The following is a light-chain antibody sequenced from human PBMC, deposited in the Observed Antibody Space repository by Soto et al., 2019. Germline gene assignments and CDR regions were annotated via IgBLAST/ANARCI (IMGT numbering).Light chain of an antibody. V-gene: IGKV3-15*01. J-gene: IGKJ4*01. CDR2: GAS. CDR3: QQYHKAGST. CDR1: QSVSNN. Sequence: IVMTQSPATLSVFTGGRASLSCRASQSVSNNLAWYQKKPGQAPRLLIYGASTRAAGISVRFSGSGSGTEFTLIISSLQSDDSAVYYCQQYHKAGSTFGRGTKVEI.